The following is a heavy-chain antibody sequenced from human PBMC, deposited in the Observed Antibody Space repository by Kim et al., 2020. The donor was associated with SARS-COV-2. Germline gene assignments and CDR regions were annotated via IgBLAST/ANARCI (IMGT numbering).Heavy chain of an antibody. CDR2: ISFDGSKT. CDR1: GFTFRNYG. CDR3: AKEGTSGTFPDY. D-gene: IGHD3-10*01. J-gene: IGHJ4*02. V-gene: IGHV3-30*18. Sequence: GGSLRLSCAVSGFTFRNYGMHWVRQAPGKGLEWVALISFDGSKTYYVDSVKGRFTISRDNSKNTLFLHMFALGDEDTVVYYCAKEGTSGTFPDYWGQGTLVTVSS.